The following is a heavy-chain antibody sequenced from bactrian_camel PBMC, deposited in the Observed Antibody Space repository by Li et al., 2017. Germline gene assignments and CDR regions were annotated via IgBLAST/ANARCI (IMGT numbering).Heavy chain of an antibody. V-gene: IGHV3S54*01. CDR1: RYLLERVC. Sequence: HVQLVESGGGSVQAGGSLRLSCAASHPSRYLLERVCMGWFRQAPGKQREEIATIYPRTGVTYYADSVKGRFTLSGDNGANTVYLQMNSLKPEDTAMYYCAADLGPCQVRGRNLVPRPTTFGYWGQGTQVTVS. CDR3: AADLGPCQVRGRNLVPRPTTFGY. J-gene: IGHJ6*01. CDR2: IYPRTGVT. D-gene: IGHD1*01.